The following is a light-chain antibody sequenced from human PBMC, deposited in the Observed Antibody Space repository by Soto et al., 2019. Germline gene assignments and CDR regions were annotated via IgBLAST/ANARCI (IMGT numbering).Light chain of an antibody. Sequence: DIQMTQSPSTLSGSVGDRVTITCRASQTISSWLAWYQQNKGKAPKLLIYKASTLKSGVPSRFRGSGSGTEFTLPLSRLQPDDFETYYCQHYNSYSEAFGQGTKVDIK. CDR3: QHYNSYSEA. CDR2: KAS. V-gene: IGKV1-5*03. J-gene: IGKJ1*01. CDR1: QTISSW.